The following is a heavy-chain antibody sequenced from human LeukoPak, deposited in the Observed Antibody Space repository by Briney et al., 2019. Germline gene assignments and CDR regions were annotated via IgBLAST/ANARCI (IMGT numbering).Heavy chain of an antibody. Sequence: RGSLRLSCAASGFTFSSYSMNWVRQAPGKGLEWVSSISSSSYIYYADSVKGRFTISRDNAKNSLYLQMNSLRAEDTAVYYCARLKTYYYDSSGYYSSSWAFDIWGQGTMVTVSS. D-gene: IGHD3-22*01. J-gene: IGHJ3*02. CDR2: ISSSSYI. CDR3: ARLKTYYYDSSGYYSSSWAFDI. V-gene: IGHV3-21*01. CDR1: GFTFSSYS.